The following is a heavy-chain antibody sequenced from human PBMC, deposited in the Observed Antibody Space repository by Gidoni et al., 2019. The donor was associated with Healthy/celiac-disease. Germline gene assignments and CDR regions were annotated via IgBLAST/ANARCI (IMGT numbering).Heavy chain of an antibody. Sequence: EVQLVESGGGLVKPGGSLRLSCAASGFTFSSYSMNWVRQAPGKGLEWVSSISSSSSYIYYADSVKGRFTISRDNAKNSLYLQMNSLRAEDTAVYYCARESGSGSYFYYDYWGQGTLVTVSS. D-gene: IGHD1-26*01. CDR3: ARESGSGSYFYYDY. V-gene: IGHV3-21*01. J-gene: IGHJ4*02. CDR2: ISSSSSYI. CDR1: GFTFSSYS.